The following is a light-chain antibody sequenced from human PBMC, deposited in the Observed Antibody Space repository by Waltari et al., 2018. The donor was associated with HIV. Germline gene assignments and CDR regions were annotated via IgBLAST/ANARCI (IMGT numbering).Light chain of an antibody. CDR2: WAS. V-gene: IGKV4-1*01. CDR3: QQYYSAPLS. Sequence: DIVMTQSPGPLAVSLVERATIKCKSSQSVLHRSNNKNYLAWYQQKAGQPPKMIINWASTRESGVPDRFSGSGSGTDFTLTISSLQAEDVALYYCQQYYSAPLSFGGGTKVEIK. CDR1: QSVLHRSNNKNY. J-gene: IGKJ4*01.